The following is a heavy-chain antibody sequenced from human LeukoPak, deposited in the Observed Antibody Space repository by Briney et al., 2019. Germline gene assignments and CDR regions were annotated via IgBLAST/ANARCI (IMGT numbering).Heavy chain of an antibody. D-gene: IGHD3-22*01. CDR3: AKGYYYDSGGYYFYDS. J-gene: IGHJ4*02. V-gene: IGHV3-7*03. Sequence: GGSLRLSCAASGFTFSSYWMNWARQAPGKGLEWVASINHNGNVNYYVDSVKGRFTISRDNAKNSLYLQMSNLRAEDTAVYYCAKGYYYDSGGYYFYDSWGQGTLVTVSS. CDR1: GFTFSSYW. CDR2: INHNGNVN.